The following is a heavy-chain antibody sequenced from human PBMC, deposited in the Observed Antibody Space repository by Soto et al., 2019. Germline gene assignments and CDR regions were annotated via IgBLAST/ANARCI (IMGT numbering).Heavy chain of an antibody. CDR2: ISYDGSNK. CDR3: ASDSSGPEGPVY. D-gene: IGHD3-22*01. Sequence: GGSLRLSCAASGFTFSSYAMHWVRQAPGKGLEWVAVISYDGSNKYYADSVKGRFTISRDNSKNTLYLQMNSLRAEDTAVYYCASDSSGPEGPVYWGQGTLVTVSS. V-gene: IGHV3-30-3*01. CDR1: GFTFSSYA. J-gene: IGHJ4*02.